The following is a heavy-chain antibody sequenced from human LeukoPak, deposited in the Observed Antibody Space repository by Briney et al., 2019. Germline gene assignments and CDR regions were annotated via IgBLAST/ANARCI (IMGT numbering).Heavy chain of an antibody. J-gene: IGHJ6*03. D-gene: IGHD1-26*01. CDR2: IKQDGSEK. Sequence: GGSLRLSCAASGFTFSSYWMSWVRQAPGKGLEWVANIKQDGSEKYYVDSVKGRFTISRDNAKNSLYLQMNSLTAEDTAVYYCARDPYSGAYGDTYYYYMDVWGKGTTVTISS. CDR1: GFTFSSYW. V-gene: IGHV3-7*01. CDR3: ARDPYSGAYGDTYYYYMDV.